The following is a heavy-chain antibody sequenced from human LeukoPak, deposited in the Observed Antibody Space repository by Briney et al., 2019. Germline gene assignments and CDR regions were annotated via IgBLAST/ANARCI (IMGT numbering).Heavy chain of an antibody. Sequence: GGSLRLSCAASGFTFSSYAMHWVRQAPGKGLEWVAVISYDGSNKYYADSVKGRFTISRGNSKNTLYLQMNSLRAEDTAVYYCAHTNGAFDYWGQGTLVTVSS. J-gene: IGHJ4*02. CDR2: ISYDGSNK. D-gene: IGHD1-1*01. CDR1: GFTFSSYA. CDR3: AHTNGAFDY. V-gene: IGHV3-30-3*01.